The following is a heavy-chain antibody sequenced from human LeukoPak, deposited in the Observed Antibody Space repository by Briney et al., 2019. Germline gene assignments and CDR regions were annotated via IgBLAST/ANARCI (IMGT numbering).Heavy chain of an antibody. D-gene: IGHD2-2*01. CDR1: GYTFTSYD. CDR3: ARGPSGCSSTSCYYYYYYMDV. CDR2: MNPNSGNT. V-gene: IGHV1-8*01. J-gene: IGHJ6*03. Sequence: GASVKVSCKASGYTFTSYDINWVRQATGQGLEWMGWMNPNSGNTGYAQKFQGRVTMTRNTSISTAYKELSSLRSEDTAVYYCARGPSGCSSTSCYYYYYYMDVWGKGTTVTVSS.